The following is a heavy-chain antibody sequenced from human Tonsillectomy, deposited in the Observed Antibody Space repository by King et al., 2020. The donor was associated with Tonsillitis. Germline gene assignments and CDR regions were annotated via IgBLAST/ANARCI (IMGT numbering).Heavy chain of an antibody. CDR3: ARELSSPAPGR. CDR2: ISSRSSYI. D-gene: IGHD3-16*02. J-gene: IGHJ4*02. Sequence: QPVQSGGGLVKPGGSLRLSCAASGFTFSYYSINWVRQAPGKGVEWVSSISSRSSYIYYADTVKGRFTISRDNAKNSLYLQMNRLRVEDTAVYYCARELSSPAPGRWGQGTLVTVSS. CDR1: GFTFSYYS. V-gene: IGHV3-21*06.